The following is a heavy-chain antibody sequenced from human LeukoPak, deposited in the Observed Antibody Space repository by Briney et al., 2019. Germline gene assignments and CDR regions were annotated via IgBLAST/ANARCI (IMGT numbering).Heavy chain of an antibody. D-gene: IGHD3-10*01. J-gene: IGHJ4*02. V-gene: IGHV4-34*01. CDR3: ARTKVRGRFDY. CDR2: INHSGST. Sequence: SETLSLTCAVYGVSFSGYYWSWIRQPPGKGLEWIGEINHSGSTNYNPSLKSRVTISVDTSKNQFSLKLSSVTAADTAVYYCARTKVRGRFDYWGQGTLVTVSS. CDR1: GVSFSGYY.